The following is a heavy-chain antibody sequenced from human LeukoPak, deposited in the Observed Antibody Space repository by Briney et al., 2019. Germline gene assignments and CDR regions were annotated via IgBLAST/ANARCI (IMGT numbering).Heavy chain of an antibody. CDR1: GFTFSNGW. CDR3: AKDSCSSTSCLYYFDY. J-gene: IGHJ4*02. CDR2: IKSKTDGGTT. D-gene: IGHD2-2*01. Sequence: GGSLRLSCAASGFTFSNGWMTWVRQAPGKGLEWVGRIKSKTDGGTTDYAAPVKGRFTISRDDSKDTLYLQMNSLRAEDTAVYYCAKDSCSSTSCLYYFDYWGQGTLVTVSS. V-gene: IGHV3-15*01.